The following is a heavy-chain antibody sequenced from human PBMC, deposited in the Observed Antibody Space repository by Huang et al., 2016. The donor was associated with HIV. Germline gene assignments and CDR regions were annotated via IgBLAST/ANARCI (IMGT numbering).Heavy chain of an antibody. D-gene: IGHD3-22*01. CDR1: GGTFGSYA. CDR3: ARARGYYDSSVSYYFDY. Sequence: QVQLVQSGAEVKKPGSSVKVYCKASGGTFGSYAISWVRQAPGQGLEGMGGIIPSFGTANYAQKFQGRVTITADESTSTAYMELSSLRSEDTAVYYCARARGYYDSSVSYYFDYWGQGTLVTVSS. V-gene: IGHV1-69*13. J-gene: IGHJ4*02. CDR2: IIPSFGTA.